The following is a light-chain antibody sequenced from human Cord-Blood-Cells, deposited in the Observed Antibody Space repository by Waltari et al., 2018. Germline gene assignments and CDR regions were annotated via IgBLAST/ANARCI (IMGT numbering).Light chain of an antibody. V-gene: IGLV2-14*01. Sequence: QSALTQPASVSGSPGQSITISCTGTSSDVGGYNYVSWYQQTPGKAPKLMIYEVSNRPSGVSNRFSGSKSGNTASRTISGLQAEDEADYYSSSYTSSSTPNWVFGGGTKLTVL. CDR3: SSYTSSSTPNWV. CDR1: SSDVGGYNY. J-gene: IGLJ3*02. CDR2: EVS.